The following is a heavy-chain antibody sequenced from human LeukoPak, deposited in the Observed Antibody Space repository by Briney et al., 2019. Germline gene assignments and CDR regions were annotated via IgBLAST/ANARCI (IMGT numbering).Heavy chain of an antibody. CDR2: IYPGDSDT. CDR1: GYSFTSYW. Sequence: GESLKISCKGSGYSFTSYWIGWVRQMPGKGLEWMGIIYPGDSDTRYSPSFQGQVTISADKSISTAYLQWSSLKASDTAMYYCARLIYCGGDCYLGFDYWGQGTLVTVSS. D-gene: IGHD2-21*02. J-gene: IGHJ4*02. V-gene: IGHV5-51*01. CDR3: ARLIYCGGDCYLGFDY.